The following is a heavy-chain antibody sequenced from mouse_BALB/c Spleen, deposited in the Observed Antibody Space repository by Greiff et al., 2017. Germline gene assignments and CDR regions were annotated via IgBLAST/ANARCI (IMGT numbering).Heavy chain of an antibody. Sequence: EVKLMESGAELVKPGASVKLSCTASGFNIKDTYMHWVKQRPEQGLEWIGRIDPANGNTKYDPKFQGKATITADTSSNTAYLQLSSLTSEDTAVYYCARYEITTTYWGQGTLVTVSA. J-gene: IGHJ3*01. CDR2: IDPANGNT. CDR3: ARYEITTTY. D-gene: IGHD2-4*01. CDR1: GFNIKDTY. V-gene: IGHV14-3*02.